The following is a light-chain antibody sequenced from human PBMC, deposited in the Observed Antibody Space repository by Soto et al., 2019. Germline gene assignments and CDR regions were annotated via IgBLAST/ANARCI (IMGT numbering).Light chain of an antibody. J-gene: IGKJ2*01. CDR1: QSVSSW. Sequence: DIQMTQSPSTLSASVGDRVTITCRASQSVSSWLAWYQQKPGKAPKLGIYKASSSESGVPSRFSGNGSGTEFALTISSLQPDDFAACVCQCKRNHSPRYTFGQGTKLEIK. CDR3: QCKRNHSPRYT. V-gene: IGKV1-5*03. CDR2: KAS.